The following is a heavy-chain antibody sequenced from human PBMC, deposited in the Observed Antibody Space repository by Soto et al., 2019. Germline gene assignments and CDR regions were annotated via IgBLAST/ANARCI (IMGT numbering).Heavy chain of an antibody. CDR3: ARGGAPYKLFDP. Sequence: QVQLQESGPGLVKPSETLSLTCTVSGGSVSSGSYYWNWIRQSPGKGLEWIGDIYYSGNTNYNHSLKSGITVSLNTSKNQLSLQLSSMTTADTAVYYCARGGAPYKLFDPWGQGTLVTVSS. J-gene: IGHJ5*02. CDR1: GGSVSSGSYY. CDR2: IYYSGNT. D-gene: IGHD1-1*01. V-gene: IGHV4-61*01.